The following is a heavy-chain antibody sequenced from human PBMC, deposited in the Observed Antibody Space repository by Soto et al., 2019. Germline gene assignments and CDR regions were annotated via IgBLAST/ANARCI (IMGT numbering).Heavy chain of an antibody. D-gene: IGHD2-15*01. CDR2: INHSGST. CDR3: ARGSTVVAADNLDY. J-gene: IGHJ4*02. V-gene: IGHV4-34*01. CDR1: GGSFSGYY. Sequence: SETLSLTCAVYGGSFSGYYWSWIRQPPGKGLEWIGEINHSGSTNYNPSLKSRVTISVDTSKNQFSLKLSSVTAADTAVYYRARGSTVVAADNLDYWGQGTLVTVSS.